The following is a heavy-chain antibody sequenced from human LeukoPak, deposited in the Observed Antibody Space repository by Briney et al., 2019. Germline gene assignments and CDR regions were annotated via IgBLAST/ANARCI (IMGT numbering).Heavy chain of an antibody. CDR2: ISYDGSNK. CDR1: GFTFSSYA. Sequence: GGSLRLSCAASGFTFSSYAMHWVRQAPGKGLEWVAVISYDGSNKYYADSVKRRFTISRDNSKNTLYLQMNSLRAEDTAVYYCAGHYYYYYGMDVWGKGTTVTVSS. V-gene: IGHV3-30*04. J-gene: IGHJ6*04. CDR3: AGHYYYYYGMDV.